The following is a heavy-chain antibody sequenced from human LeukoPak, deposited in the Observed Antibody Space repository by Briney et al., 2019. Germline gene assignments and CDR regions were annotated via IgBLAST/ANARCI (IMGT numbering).Heavy chain of an antibody. V-gene: IGHV1-2*06. Sequence: ASVKVSCKASGYTFSGSYIHWVRQAPGQGLEWMGRINPNSGGTNYAQKFQGRVTMTRDTSISTAYMELSSLGSDDTAVYYCARGGTTVTKKGELWGQGTLVTVSS. D-gene: IGHD4-17*01. CDR3: ARGGTTVTKKGEL. CDR2: INPNSGGT. J-gene: IGHJ4*02. CDR1: GYTFSGSY.